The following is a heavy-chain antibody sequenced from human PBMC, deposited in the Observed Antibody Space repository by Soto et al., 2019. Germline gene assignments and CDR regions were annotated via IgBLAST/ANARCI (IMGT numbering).Heavy chain of an antibody. CDR2: ISVRGDST. V-gene: IGHV3-23*01. CDR1: GFAFSSYA. D-gene: IGHD1-1*01. Sequence: GVSLSLSCATSGFAFSSYAMFWVRQAPGKGLEWVSGISVRGDSTYYADSVRGRFTISRDTSKKTLYLQMNSLRAEDTAVYYCAKGPFRNYFDYWGQGALVTVSS. CDR3: AKGPFRNYFDY. J-gene: IGHJ4*02.